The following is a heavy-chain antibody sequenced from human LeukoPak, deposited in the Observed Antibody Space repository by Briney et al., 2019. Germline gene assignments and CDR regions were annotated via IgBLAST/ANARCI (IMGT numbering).Heavy chain of an antibody. V-gene: IGHV1-2*02. CDR3: ARVVAGNWFDP. Sequence: ASVKVSCKASGYTFTVDYMHWVRQAPGQGVGWMVCINANSGLTNYAQKFRGRVTITRETSSTTAYMELSRMRSDDTAVYYCARVVAGNWFDPWGQGNLVTVSS. D-gene: IGHD6-19*01. J-gene: IGHJ5*02. CDR1: GYTFTVDY. CDR2: INANSGLT.